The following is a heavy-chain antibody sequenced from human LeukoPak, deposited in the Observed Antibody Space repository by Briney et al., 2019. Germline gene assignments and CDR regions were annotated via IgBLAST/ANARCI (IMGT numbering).Heavy chain of an antibody. D-gene: IGHD3-22*01. Sequence: ASVKVSCKASGYTFTGYYMHWVRQAPGQGLEWMGWINPNSGGTNYAQKFQGRVTMTRDTSISTAYMELSRLRSDDTAVYYCARDLGTYDSSGYLPPSPYDAFDIWGQGTMVTVSS. CDR3: ARDLGTYDSSGYLPPSPYDAFDI. J-gene: IGHJ3*02. CDR2: INPNSGGT. CDR1: GYTFTGYY. V-gene: IGHV1-2*02.